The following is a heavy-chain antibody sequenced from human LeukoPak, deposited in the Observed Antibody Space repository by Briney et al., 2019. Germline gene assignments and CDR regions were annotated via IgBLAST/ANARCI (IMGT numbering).Heavy chain of an antibody. CDR2: INHSGST. CDR1: GFTFTNYA. D-gene: IGHD6-19*01. J-gene: IGHJ3*02. CDR3: ARKEQWLPHDAFDI. V-gene: IGHV4-34*01. Sequence: GSLRLSCAASGFTFTNYAMSWVRQPPGKGLEWIGEINHSGSTSYNPSLKSRVTISVDTSKNQFSLKLSSVTAADTAVYYCARKEQWLPHDAFDIWGQGTMVTVSS.